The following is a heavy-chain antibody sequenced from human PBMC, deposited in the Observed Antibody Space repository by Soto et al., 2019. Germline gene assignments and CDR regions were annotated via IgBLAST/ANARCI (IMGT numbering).Heavy chain of an antibody. CDR3: VKDFRRYTNGLDV. V-gene: IGHV3-9*01. CDR1: GFTYEDFA. D-gene: IGHD5-18*01. Sequence: EVQLVESGGGLVEPGKSLRLSCVVSGFTYEDFAMHWVRQAPGKGLEWVSGISWNSASTGYADSVTGRFTISGDNAKNSLYLQMRNLTGDDTAMYYCVKDFRRYTNGLDVWGPGTSVTVSS. J-gene: IGHJ6*02. CDR2: ISWNSAST.